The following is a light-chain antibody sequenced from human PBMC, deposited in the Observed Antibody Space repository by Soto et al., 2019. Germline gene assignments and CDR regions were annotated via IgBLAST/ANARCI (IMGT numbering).Light chain of an antibody. CDR3: QQYYSYPTTWT. CDR1: QGISSY. Sequence: AIRMTQSPSSLSASTGDRVTITCRASQGISSYLAWYQQKPGKAPKLLIYAASTLQSGVPSRFSGSGSGTDFTLTISCLQSEDVTTYYCQQYYSYPTTWTFGQGTKVEIK. V-gene: IGKV1-8*01. J-gene: IGKJ1*01. CDR2: AAS.